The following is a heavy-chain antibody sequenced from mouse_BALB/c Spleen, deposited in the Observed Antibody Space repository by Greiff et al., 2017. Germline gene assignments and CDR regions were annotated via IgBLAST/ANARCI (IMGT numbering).Heavy chain of an antibody. CDR2: INPYNGGT. Sequence: EVQLQESGPELVKPGASMKISCKASGYSFTGYTMNWVKQSHGKNLEWIGLINPYNGGTSYNQKFKGKATLTADKSSSTAYMQLSSLTSEDSAVYFCAGGDSQYYFDYWGQGTTLTVSS. CDR3: AGGDSQYYFDY. J-gene: IGHJ2*01. CDR1: GYSFTGYT. D-gene: IGHD3-2*02. V-gene: IGHV1S135*01.